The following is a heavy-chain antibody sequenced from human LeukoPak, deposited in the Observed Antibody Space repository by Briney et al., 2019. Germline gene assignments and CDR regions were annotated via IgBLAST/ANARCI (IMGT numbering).Heavy chain of an antibody. CDR3: ASGLWSSSSSYYYYYMDV. J-gene: IGHJ6*03. CDR1: GSSISSYY. V-gene: IGHV4-59*01. CDR2: IYYSGST. D-gene: IGHD6-6*01. Sequence: SETLSLTCTVSGSSISSYYWSWIRQPPGKGLEWIGYIYYSGSTNYNPSLKSRVTISVDTSKNQFSLKLSSVTAADTAVCYCASGLWSSSSSYYYYYMDVWGKGTTVTVSS.